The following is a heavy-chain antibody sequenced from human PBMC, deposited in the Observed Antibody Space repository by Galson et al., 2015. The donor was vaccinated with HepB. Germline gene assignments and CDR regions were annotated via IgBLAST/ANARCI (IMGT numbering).Heavy chain of an antibody. D-gene: IGHD4-23*01. J-gene: IGHJ4*02. Sequence: SLRLSCAASGFTFSSYEMNWVRQAPGKGLEWVSYISSSGSTIYYADSVKGRFTISRDDAKNSVYLQMNSLRAEDTAVYYCARDLTTVVAIDYWGQGTLVTVSS. CDR3: ARDLTTVVAIDY. CDR2: ISSSGSTI. V-gene: IGHV3-48*03. CDR1: GFTFSSYE.